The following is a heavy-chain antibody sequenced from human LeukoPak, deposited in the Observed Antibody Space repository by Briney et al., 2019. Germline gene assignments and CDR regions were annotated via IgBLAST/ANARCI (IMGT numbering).Heavy chain of an antibody. V-gene: IGHV1-69*13. CDR1: GGTFSSYA. Sequence: SVKVSCKASGGTFSSYAISWVRQAPGQGLEWMGGIIPILGTANYAQKFQGRVTITADESTSTAYMELSSLRSEDTAVYYCARERGYCSSTSCPKGYYMDVWGKGTTVTVSS. D-gene: IGHD2-2*01. CDR2: IIPILGTA. CDR3: ARERGYCSSTSCPKGYYMDV. J-gene: IGHJ6*03.